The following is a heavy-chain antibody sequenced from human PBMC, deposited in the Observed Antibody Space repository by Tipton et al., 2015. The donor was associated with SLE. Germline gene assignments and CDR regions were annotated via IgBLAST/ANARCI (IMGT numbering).Heavy chain of an antibody. J-gene: IGHJ4*02. V-gene: IGHV4-59*01. CDR3: ARWAGPTVNFDY. Sequence: LRLSCTVSGGSISSYYWSWIRQPPGKGLEWIGYTYYSGSTNYNPSLKSRVTISVDTSKNQFSLKLSSVTAADTAVYYCARWAGPTVNFDYWGQGTLVTVSS. CDR2: TYYSGST. D-gene: IGHD4-11*01. CDR1: GGSISSYY.